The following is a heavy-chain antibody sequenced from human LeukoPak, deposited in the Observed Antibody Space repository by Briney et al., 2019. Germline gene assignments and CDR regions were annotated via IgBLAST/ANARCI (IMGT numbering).Heavy chain of an antibody. D-gene: IGHD3-22*01. V-gene: IGHV1-18*04. CDR1: GYTFTGYY. J-gene: IGHJ4*02. CDR3: ARTYYYDSSGYSPFGY. Sequence: ASVKVSCKASGYTFTGYYMHWGRQAPGQGLEWMGWISAYNGNTNYAQKLQGRVTMTTDTSTSTAYMELRSLRSDDTAVYYCARTYYYDSSGYSPFGYWGQGTLVTVSS. CDR2: ISAYNGNT.